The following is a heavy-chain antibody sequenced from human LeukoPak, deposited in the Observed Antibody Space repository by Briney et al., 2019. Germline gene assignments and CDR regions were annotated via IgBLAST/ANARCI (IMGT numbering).Heavy chain of an antibody. D-gene: IGHD3-16*01. V-gene: IGHV3-30-3*01. CDR1: GFTFSSYT. J-gene: IGHJ5*02. CDR2: ISFDGSNK. Sequence: GRSLRLSCAASGFTFSSYTIHWVRQPPGKGLEWVAVISFDGSNKYYADSVEGRFTISRDNSKNTLYLQMNSLRAEDTAVYYCAREELGSSLGFDPWGQGTLVTVSS. CDR3: AREELGSSLGFDP.